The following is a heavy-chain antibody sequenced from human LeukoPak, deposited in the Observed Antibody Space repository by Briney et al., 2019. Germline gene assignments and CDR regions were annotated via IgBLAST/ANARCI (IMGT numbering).Heavy chain of an antibody. Sequence: PGGSLRLSCAASGFTLITNDITWVCQAPGKGLEWVSVLYSDGNTKYTDSVQGRFTISSDNSKNTLYLEMNSLSPDDTAVYYCARGVEPLAANTLAYWGQGTLVTVSS. CDR2: LYSDGNT. J-gene: IGHJ4*02. CDR1: GFTLITND. CDR3: ARGVEPLAANTLAY. V-gene: IGHV3-53*01. D-gene: IGHD1-14*01.